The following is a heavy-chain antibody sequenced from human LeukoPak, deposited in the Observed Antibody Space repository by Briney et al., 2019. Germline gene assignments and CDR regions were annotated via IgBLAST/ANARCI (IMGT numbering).Heavy chain of an antibody. D-gene: IGHD1-20*01. CDR3: ARLLVYNSGGEAFDH. J-gene: IGHJ4*02. V-gene: IGHV3-21*01. Sequence: GGSLRLSCAASGFNFSTYSMNWVRQAPGKGLEWVSSIDFTSTYIDYADSVKGRFAISRDNAKKSLYLQMNSLRAEDTAVYYCARLLVYNSGGEAFDHWGQGTLVTVSS. CDR2: IDFTSTYI. CDR1: GFNFSTYS.